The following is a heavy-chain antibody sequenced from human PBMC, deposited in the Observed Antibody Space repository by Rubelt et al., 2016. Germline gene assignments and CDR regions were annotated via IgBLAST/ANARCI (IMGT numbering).Heavy chain of an antibody. V-gene: IGHV1-18*01. CDR3: AREAYSGRYPLIDY. CDR1: GYTFTTYS. Sequence: QVQLVQSGAEVKKPGSSVKVSCKASGYTFTTYSINWVRQAPGQGLEWMGWISAYNGNTNHAQKLQGRRTMTTDTSTRPAYMGLRGLGSDDTAVYYCAREAYSGRYPLIDYWGQGPLVTVSS. D-gene: IGHD1-26*01. CDR2: ISAYNGNT. J-gene: IGHJ4*02.